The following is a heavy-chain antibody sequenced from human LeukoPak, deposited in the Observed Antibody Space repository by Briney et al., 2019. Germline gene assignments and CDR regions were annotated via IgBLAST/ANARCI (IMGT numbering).Heavy chain of an antibody. Sequence: PWGSLRLSCAASGFTFSSYGMHWVRQAPGKGLEWVAVISYDGSNKYYADSVKGRFTISRDNSKNTLYLQMNSLRAEDTAVYYCAKGTQTYEVDYWGQGTLVTVSS. J-gene: IGHJ4*02. CDR3: AKGTQTYEVDY. V-gene: IGHV3-30*18. D-gene: IGHD2-2*01. CDR1: GFTFSSYG. CDR2: ISYDGSNK.